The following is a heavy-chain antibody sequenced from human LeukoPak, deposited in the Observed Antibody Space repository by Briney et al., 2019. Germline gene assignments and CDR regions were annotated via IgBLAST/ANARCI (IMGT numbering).Heavy chain of an antibody. CDR3: ARGHSRCCPDY. D-gene: IGHD5-18*01. Sequence: SETLSLTCTVSGGSISSGDYYWSWIRQPPGKGLEWIGYIYYSGNTYYNPSLKSRVTISVDTSKNQFSLKLSSVTAADTAVYYCARGHSRCCPDYWGQGTLVTVSS. CDR1: GGSISSGDYY. V-gene: IGHV4-30-4*08. CDR2: IYYSGNT. J-gene: IGHJ4*02.